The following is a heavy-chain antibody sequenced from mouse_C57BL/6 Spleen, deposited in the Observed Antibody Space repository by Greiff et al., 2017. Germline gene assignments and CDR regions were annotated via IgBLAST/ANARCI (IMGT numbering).Heavy chain of an antibody. CDR3: ARGGVTTVVGGYYAMDY. CDR1: GYTFTSYW. J-gene: IGHJ4*01. D-gene: IGHD1-1*01. Sequence: QVQLQQPGAELVMPGASVKLSCKASGYTFTSYWMHWVKQRPGQGLEWIGEIDPSDSYTNYNQKFKGKSTLTVDKSSSTAYMQLSSLTSEDSAVYYCARGGVTTVVGGYYAMDYWGQGTSVTASS. CDR2: IDPSDSYT. V-gene: IGHV1-69*01.